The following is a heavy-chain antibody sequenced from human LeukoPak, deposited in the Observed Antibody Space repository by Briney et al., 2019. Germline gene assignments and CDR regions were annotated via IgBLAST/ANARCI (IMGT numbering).Heavy chain of an antibody. D-gene: IGHD4-23*01. CDR1: GGSISSGGYY. V-gene: IGHV4-31*03. CDR2: IYYSGST. CDR3: ARDKAVVMEASYGMDV. Sequence: SETLSLTCTVSGGSISSGGYYWSWIRQHPGKGLEWIGYIYYSGSTYYNPSLKSRVTISVGTSKNQFSLKLSSVTAADTAVYYCARDKAVVMEASYGMDVWGQGTTVTVSS. J-gene: IGHJ6*02.